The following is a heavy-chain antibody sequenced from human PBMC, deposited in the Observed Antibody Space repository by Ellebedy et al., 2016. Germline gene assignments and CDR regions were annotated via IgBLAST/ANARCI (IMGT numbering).Heavy chain of an antibody. V-gene: IGHV3-53*01. CDR1: GFSVSTNY. D-gene: IGHD3/OR15-3a*01. CDR3: RHGHYADY. CDR2: ISAGGDNT. J-gene: IGHJ4*02. Sequence: GGSLRLXXAASGFSVSTNYVSWIRQAPGKGLEWVSTISAGGDNTQFADSVKGRFTVPRDNSRNTVYLQMNDLRVEDTALYYCRHGHYADYWGQGTLVTVSS.